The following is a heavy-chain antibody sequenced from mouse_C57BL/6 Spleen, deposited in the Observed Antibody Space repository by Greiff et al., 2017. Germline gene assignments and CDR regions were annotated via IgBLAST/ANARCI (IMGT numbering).Heavy chain of an antibody. D-gene: IGHD2-1*01. J-gene: IGHJ4*01. V-gene: IGHV1-15*01. CDR1: GYTFTDYE. CDR2: IDPETGGT. Sequence: VQLQQSGAELVRPGASVTLSCKASGYTFTDYEMHWVKQTPVHGLEWIGAIDPETGGTAYNQKFKGKAILTADKSSSTAYMELRSLTSEDSAVYYCTRGYYGNYDAMDYWGQGTSVTVSS. CDR3: TRGYYGNYDAMDY.